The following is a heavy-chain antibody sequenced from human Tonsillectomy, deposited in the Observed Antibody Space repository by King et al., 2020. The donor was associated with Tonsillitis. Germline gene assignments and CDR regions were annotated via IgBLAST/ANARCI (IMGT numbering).Heavy chain of an antibody. CDR1: GFTFSSYA. V-gene: IGHV3-30-3*01. CDR2: ISYDGSNK. Sequence: QLVQSGGGVVQPGRSLRLSCAASGFTFSSYAMHWVRQAPGKGLEWVALISYDGSNKYYADSVKGRFTISRDNSKNTLYLQMNSLRAEDTAVYYCARGSAVTTLYYYYGMDVWGQGTTVTVSS. D-gene: IGHD4-11*01. J-gene: IGHJ6*02. CDR3: ARGSAVTTLYYYYGMDV.